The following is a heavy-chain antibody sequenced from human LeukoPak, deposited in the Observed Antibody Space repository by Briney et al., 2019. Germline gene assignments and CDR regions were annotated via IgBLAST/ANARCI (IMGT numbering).Heavy chain of an antibody. V-gene: IGHV3-64D*06. CDR3: VKYSNSCYDP. J-gene: IGHJ5*02. D-gene: IGHD6-13*01. CDR1: GFTFSSYA. Sequence: PGGSLRLSCSASGFTFSSYAMHWVRQAPGKGLEYVSAISSSGGGTYYADSVKGRFTISRDNSKNTLYLQMSSLRAEDTAVYYCVKYSNSCYDPWGQGTLVIVSS. CDR2: ISSSGGGT.